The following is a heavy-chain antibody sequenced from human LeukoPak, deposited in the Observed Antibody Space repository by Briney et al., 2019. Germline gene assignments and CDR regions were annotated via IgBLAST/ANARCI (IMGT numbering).Heavy chain of an antibody. D-gene: IGHD2-21*02. CDR2: IYYSGST. J-gene: IGHJ4*02. V-gene: IGHV4-59*01. CDR3: ARLTFDVQYYYFDY. Sequence: PETLSLTCTVSGGSISSYYWSWIRQPPGKGLEWIGYIYYSGSTNYNPSLKSRVTISVDTSKNQFSLKLSSVTAADTAVYYCARLTFDVQYYYFDYWGQGTLVTVSS. CDR1: GGSISSYY.